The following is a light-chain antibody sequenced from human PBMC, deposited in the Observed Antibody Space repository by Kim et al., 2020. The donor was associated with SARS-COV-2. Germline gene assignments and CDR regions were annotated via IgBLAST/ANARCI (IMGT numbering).Light chain of an antibody. J-gene: IGLJ2*01. V-gene: IGLV2-18*02. Sequence: QSALTQPPSVSGSPGQSVTISCTGTSSDVGSYNRVSWYQQPPGTAPKLMIYEVSNRPLGVPDRFSGSKSGNTASLTISGLQAEDEADYYCSSYTSSSTLVCGGGTQLTVL. CDR3: SSYTSSSTLV. CDR1: SSDVGSYNR. CDR2: EVS.